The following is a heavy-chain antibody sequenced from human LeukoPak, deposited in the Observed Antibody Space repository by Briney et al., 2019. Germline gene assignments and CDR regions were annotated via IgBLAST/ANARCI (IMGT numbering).Heavy chain of an antibody. CDR1: GFTFSSHW. Sequence: GGSLRLSCAASGFTFSSHWMHWVRQVPGKGLVWVSRINTDGRTTNYADSVKGRFTISRDNSKNTLYLQMNNLRAEDTAVYYCARGLYYYDASGYYYYWGQGTLVTVSS. D-gene: IGHD3-22*01. CDR2: INTDGRTT. V-gene: IGHV3-74*01. J-gene: IGHJ4*02. CDR3: ARGLYYYDASGYYYY.